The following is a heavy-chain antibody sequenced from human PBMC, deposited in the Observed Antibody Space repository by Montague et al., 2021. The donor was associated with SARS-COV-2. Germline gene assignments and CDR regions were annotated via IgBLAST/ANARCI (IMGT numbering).Heavy chain of an antibody. J-gene: IGHJ6*03. Sequence: SETLSLTCAVHGTSFSGYYWNWIRQPPGKGLEWIGEINHGGSTKYSPSLKSRLTISADTSKNQFSPKLTSAAAADTAVYYCARLRDGVVPSPILGVGPYYSYYYMDVWGRGTTVTVSS. CDR1: GTSFSGYY. CDR2: INHGGST. CDR3: ARLRDGVVPSPILGVGPYYSYYYMDV. V-gene: IGHV4-34*01. D-gene: IGHD3-10*01.